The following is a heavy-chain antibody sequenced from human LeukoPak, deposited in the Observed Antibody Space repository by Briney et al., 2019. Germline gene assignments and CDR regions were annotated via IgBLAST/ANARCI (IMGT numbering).Heavy chain of an antibody. Sequence: GGSLRLSCEASGFPFRDHAMHWVRQAPGKGLEWVAVVSYDARHENYADSVKGRFTVSRDDSRSTLYLQMNSLKTDDTAVYFCARDEFDGYNLGPSIYWGQGTLVTVSS. J-gene: IGHJ4*02. CDR3: ARDEFDGYNLGPSIY. CDR1: GFPFRDHA. V-gene: IGHV3-30*03. D-gene: IGHD5-24*01. CDR2: VSYDARHE.